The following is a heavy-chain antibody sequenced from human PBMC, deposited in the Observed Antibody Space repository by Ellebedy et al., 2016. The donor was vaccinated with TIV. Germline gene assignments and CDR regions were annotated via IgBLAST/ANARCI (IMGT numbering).Heavy chain of an antibody. CDR2: IKQDGSEE. CDR3: ARTPVRLGSPGKAFDY. J-gene: IGHJ4*02. CDR1: GFTFSPYA. Sequence: PGGSLRLSCAASGFTFSPYAMAWVRQAPGKGLEWVANIKQDGSEEYYVDSGKGRFNISRDNAKNSLYLQMNSLRAEDTAVYYCARTPVRLGSPGKAFDYWGQGTLVTVSS. V-gene: IGHV3-7*03. D-gene: IGHD4-23*01.